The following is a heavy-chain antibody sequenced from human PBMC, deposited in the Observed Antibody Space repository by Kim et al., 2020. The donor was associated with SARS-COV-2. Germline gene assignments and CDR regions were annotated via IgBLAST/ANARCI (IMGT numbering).Heavy chain of an antibody. CDR3: ARGGYSSGVPYYFDY. Sequence: GGSLRLSCAASGFTVSSIYMSWVRQAPVKGLEWVSFIYSGGRTYYADSAKGRFTISRDNSKNTLYLQMNSLSAEDTAVFYCARGGYSSGVPYYFDYWGQG. J-gene: IGHJ4*02. V-gene: IGHV3-53*01. D-gene: IGHD5-18*01. CDR2: IYSGGRT. CDR1: GFTVSSIY.